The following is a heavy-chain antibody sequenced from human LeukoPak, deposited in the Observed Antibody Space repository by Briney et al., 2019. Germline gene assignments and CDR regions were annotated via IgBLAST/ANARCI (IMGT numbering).Heavy chain of an antibody. CDR1: GGTFSSYA. Sequence: SVKVSCKASGGTFSSYAISWVRQAPGQGLEWMGGIIPIFGTANYAQKFQGRVTITADKSTSTAYMELSSLRSEDTAVYYCARGAVVVPAAKREDYYYYYSMDVWGKGTTVTVSS. CDR2: IIPIFGTA. V-gene: IGHV1-69*06. J-gene: IGHJ6*04. D-gene: IGHD2-2*01. CDR3: ARGAVVVPAAKREDYYYYYSMDV.